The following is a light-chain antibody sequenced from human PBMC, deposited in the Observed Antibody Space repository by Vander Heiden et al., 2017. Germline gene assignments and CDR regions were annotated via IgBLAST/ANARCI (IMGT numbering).Light chain of an antibody. CDR1: SSDIGGYSY. V-gene: IGLV2-14*01. CDR3: SSYTTSGTFPYV. CDR2: DVD. J-gene: IGLJ1*01. Sequence: QSALTQPASVSGSPGLSITTSCNGTSSDIGGYSYVSWYQRHPGKAPKLIIYDVDSRPSGVSNRFSGSKSGKTASLTISGLQAEDEAEYYCSSYTTSGTFPYVFGAGTQVTVL.